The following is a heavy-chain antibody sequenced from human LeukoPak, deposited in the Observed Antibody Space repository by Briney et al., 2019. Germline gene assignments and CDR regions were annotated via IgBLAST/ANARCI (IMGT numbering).Heavy chain of an antibody. CDR1: GFTFSSYW. CDR2: IYSSGST. Sequence: GGSLRLSCAASGFTFSSYWMSWVRQAPGKGLEWVAVIYSSGSTYYADSVKGRFTISRDNSKNTLHLQMNTLRAEDTAVCYCASRIATAGSVDYWGQGTLVTVSS. CDR3: ASRIATAGSVDY. J-gene: IGHJ4*02. D-gene: IGHD6-13*01. V-gene: IGHV3-53*01.